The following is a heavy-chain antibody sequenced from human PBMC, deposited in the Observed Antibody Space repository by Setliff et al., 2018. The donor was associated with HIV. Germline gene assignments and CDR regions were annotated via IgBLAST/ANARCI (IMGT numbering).Heavy chain of an antibody. D-gene: IGHD2-15*01. J-gene: IGHJ4*02. V-gene: IGHV4-59*12. CDR2: IYYSGST. CDR1: GGSISTYY. CDR3: ARGRGSTAFRY. Sequence: SETLSLTCTVSGGSISTYYWSWIRQPPGKGLEWIGYIYYSGSTYYNPSLKSRVTISVDTSKNQFSLKLSSMTAADTAVYYCARGRGSTAFRYWGQGTLVTVSS.